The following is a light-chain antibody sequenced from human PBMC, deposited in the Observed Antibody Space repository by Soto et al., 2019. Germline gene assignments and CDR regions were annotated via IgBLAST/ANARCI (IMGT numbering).Light chain of an antibody. Sequence: DIVMTQSPATLSVSPGERATLSCRASQSVSSNLAWYQQKPGQAPRRLVYGASTRATGIPARFSGSGSGTEFILTISSLQSEDFALYSCQQYNNWPSFTFGPGTKVDIK. CDR1: QSVSSN. V-gene: IGKV3-15*01. CDR3: QQYNNWPSFT. J-gene: IGKJ3*01. CDR2: GAS.